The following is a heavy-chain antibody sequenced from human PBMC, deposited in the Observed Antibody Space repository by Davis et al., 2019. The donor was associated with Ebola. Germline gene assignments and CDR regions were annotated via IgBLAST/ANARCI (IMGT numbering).Heavy chain of an antibody. CDR2: IRSKANSYAT. D-gene: IGHD4-17*01. Sequence: GESLKISCAASGFTFSGSAMHWVRQASGKGLEWVGRIRSKANSYATAYAASVKGRFTISRDDSKNTAYLQMNSLKTEDTAVYYCTTQAPYGDYRDYWGQGTLVTVSS. V-gene: IGHV3-73*01. CDR3: TTQAPYGDYRDY. J-gene: IGHJ4*02. CDR1: GFTFSGSA.